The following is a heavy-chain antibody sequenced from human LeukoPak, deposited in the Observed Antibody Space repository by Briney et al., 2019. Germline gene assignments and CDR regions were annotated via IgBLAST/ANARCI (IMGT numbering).Heavy chain of an antibody. J-gene: IGHJ6*02. Sequence: PGGSLRLSRAASGFTFSSYWMHWVRQAPGKGLVWVSRINSDGSSTSYADSVKGRFTISRDNAKNTLYLQMNSLRAEDTAVYYCAGGGDYDYVWGSYRYGYYGMDVWGQGTTVTVSS. CDR1: GFTFSSYW. V-gene: IGHV3-74*01. CDR2: INSDGSST. D-gene: IGHD3-16*02. CDR3: AGGGDYDYVWGSYRYGYYGMDV.